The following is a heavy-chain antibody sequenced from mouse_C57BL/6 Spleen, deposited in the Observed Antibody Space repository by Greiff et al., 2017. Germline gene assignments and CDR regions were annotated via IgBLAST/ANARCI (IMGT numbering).Heavy chain of an antibody. V-gene: IGHV1-18*01. CDR1: GYTFTDYN. Sequence: EVQLQQSGPELVKPGASVKIPCKASGYTFTDYNMDWVKQSHGKSLEWIGDINPNNGGTIYNQKFKGKATLTVDKSSSTAYMELRSLTSEDTAVYYCARSSYYYGSSPLNYAMDYWGQGTSVTVSS. CDR2: INPNNGGT. CDR3: ARSSYYYGSSPLNYAMDY. J-gene: IGHJ4*01. D-gene: IGHD1-1*01.